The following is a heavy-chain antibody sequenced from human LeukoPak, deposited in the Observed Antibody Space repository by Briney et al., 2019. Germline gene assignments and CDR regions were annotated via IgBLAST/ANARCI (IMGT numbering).Heavy chain of an antibody. J-gene: IGHJ4*02. CDR3: AKGGWDSSSWYAFDY. D-gene: IGHD6-13*01. CDR1: GFTFSSYS. CDR2: ISSSSSYI. Sequence: SGGSLRLSCAASGFTFSSYSMNWVRQAPGKGLEWVSSISSSSSYIYYADSVKGRFTISRDNSKNTLYLQMNSLRAEDTAVYYCAKGGWDSSSWYAFDYWGQGTLVTVSS. V-gene: IGHV3-21*04.